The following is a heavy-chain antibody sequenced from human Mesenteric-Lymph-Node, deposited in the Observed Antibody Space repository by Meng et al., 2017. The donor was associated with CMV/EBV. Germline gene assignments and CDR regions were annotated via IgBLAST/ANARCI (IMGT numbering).Heavy chain of an antibody. Sequence: GSLRLSCTVSGGSISSSSYYWGWIRQPPGKGLEWIGSIYYSGSTYYNPSLKSRVTISVDTSKNQFSLKLSSVTAADTAVYYCARVGDIVVVPAATHYFDSWGQGTLVTVSS. V-gene: IGHV4-39*07. J-gene: IGHJ4*02. CDR2: IYYSGST. CDR1: GGSISSSSYY. CDR3: ARVGDIVVVPAATHYFDS. D-gene: IGHD2-2*01.